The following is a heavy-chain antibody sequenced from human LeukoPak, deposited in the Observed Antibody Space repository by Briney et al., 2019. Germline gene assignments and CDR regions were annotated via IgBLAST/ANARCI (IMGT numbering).Heavy chain of an antibody. CDR1: GGSISSSSYY. J-gene: IGHJ4*02. V-gene: IGHV4-39*01. D-gene: IGHD6-13*01. Sequence: SETLSLTCTVSGGSISSSSYYWGWIRQPPGKGLEWIGSIYYSGSTYYNPSLKSRVTISVDTSKNQFSLKLSSVTAADTAVYYCARRGYSRHLDYWGQGTLVTVSS. CDR3: ARRGYSRHLDY. CDR2: IYYSGST.